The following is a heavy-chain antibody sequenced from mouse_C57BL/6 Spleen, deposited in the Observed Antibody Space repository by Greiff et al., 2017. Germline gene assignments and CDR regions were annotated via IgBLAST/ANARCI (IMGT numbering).Heavy chain of an antibody. CDR2: IDPSDSYT. Sequence: QVQLQQPGAELVMPGASVKLSCKASGYTFTSYWMHWVKQRPGQGLEWIGEIDPSDSYTNYNQKFKGKSTLTVDKSSSTAYMQRSSLTSEDSAVYYSARSQKYYGSTSDYCGQGTTLTVSS. CDR3: ARSQKYYGSTSDY. J-gene: IGHJ2*01. CDR1: GYTFTSYW. V-gene: IGHV1-69*01. D-gene: IGHD1-1*01.